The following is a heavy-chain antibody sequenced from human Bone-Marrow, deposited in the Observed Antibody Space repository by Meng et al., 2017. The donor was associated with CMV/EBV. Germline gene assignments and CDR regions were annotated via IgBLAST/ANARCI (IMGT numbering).Heavy chain of an antibody. D-gene: IGHD4-17*01. J-gene: IGHJ4*02. Sequence: GESLKISCAASGFTVNSNYMSWVRQAPGKGLEWVSVIYSGGSTYYADSVKGRFTISRDNSKNTLYLQMNSLRAEDTAVYYCAREATVSLAYYFDYWGQGTLVTVSS. V-gene: IGHV3-66*02. CDR1: GFTVNSNY. CDR2: IYSGGST. CDR3: AREATVSLAYYFDY.